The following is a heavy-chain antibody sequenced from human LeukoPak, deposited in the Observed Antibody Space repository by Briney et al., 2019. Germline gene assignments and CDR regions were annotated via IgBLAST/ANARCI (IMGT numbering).Heavy chain of an antibody. V-gene: IGHV3-23*01. J-gene: IGHJ4*02. CDR3: ARERYFDY. CDR1: GDSINSLD. Sequence: GTLSLTCTVSGDSINSLDLWSWVRQPPGKGLEWVSTISGGGRSTDYADSVKGHFTISRDNSKNTLYLQMNSLRAEDTVVYYCARERYFDYWGQGTLVTVSS. CDR2: ISGGGRST.